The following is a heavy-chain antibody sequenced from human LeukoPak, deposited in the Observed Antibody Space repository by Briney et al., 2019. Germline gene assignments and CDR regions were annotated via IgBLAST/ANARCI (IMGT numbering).Heavy chain of an antibody. V-gene: IGHV4-59*01. Sequence: PSETLSLTCTVSGGSISSYYWSWIRQPPGKGLEWIGYIYYSGSTNYNPSLKSRATISVDTSKNQFSLKLSSVTAADTAVYYCARGPTGSTGFDYWGQGTLVTVFS. CDR2: IYYSGST. D-gene: IGHD4-17*01. J-gene: IGHJ4*02. CDR1: GGSISSYY. CDR3: ARGPTGSTGFDY.